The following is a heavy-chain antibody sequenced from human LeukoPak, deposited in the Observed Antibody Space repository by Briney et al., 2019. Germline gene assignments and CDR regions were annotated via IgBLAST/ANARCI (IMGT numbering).Heavy chain of an antibody. CDR1: GFTFSTYG. V-gene: IGHV3-30*02. Sequence: PGGSLRLSCAASGFTFSTYGIHWVRQAPGKGLEWVAFIRFDGSNNYYADSVKGRFTISRDNAKNSLYLQMNSLRAEDTAVYYCARGGYGSGSYGGDYWGQGTLVTVSS. J-gene: IGHJ4*02. CDR2: IRFDGSNN. CDR3: ARGGYGSGSYGGDY. D-gene: IGHD3-10*01.